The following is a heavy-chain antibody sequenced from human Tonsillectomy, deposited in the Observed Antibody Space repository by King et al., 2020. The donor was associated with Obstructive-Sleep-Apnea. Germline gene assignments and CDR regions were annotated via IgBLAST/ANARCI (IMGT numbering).Heavy chain of an antibody. D-gene: IGHD3-22*01. CDR2: IKQDGSEK. V-gene: IGHV3-7*03. Sequence: QLVQSGGGLVQPGGSLRLCCAASGFTFSSYWMSWVRQAPGKGLEWVANIKQDGSEKYYVDSVKGRFTISRDNAKNSLYLQMNSLRAEDTAVYYCAREEGAYYYDSSGYYPDYWGQGTLVTVSS. CDR3: AREEGAYYYDSSGYYPDY. CDR1: GFTFSSYW. J-gene: IGHJ4*02.